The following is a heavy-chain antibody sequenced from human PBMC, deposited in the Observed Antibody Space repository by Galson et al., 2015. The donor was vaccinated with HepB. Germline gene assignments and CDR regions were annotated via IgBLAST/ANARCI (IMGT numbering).Heavy chain of an antibody. CDR2: IDPGDSYA. CDR1: GYTFTSYW. Sequence: QSGAEVKKPGESLRISCQGSGYTFTSYWISWVRQVPGKDLEWMGRIDPGDSYAKYSPSFQGHVTISADESISTAYLQWSSLRASDTAMYYCTRHQYYYGSGSLQYWGRGTLVTVSS. V-gene: IGHV5-10-1*01. J-gene: IGHJ4*02. D-gene: IGHD3-10*01. CDR3: TRHQYYYGSGSLQY.